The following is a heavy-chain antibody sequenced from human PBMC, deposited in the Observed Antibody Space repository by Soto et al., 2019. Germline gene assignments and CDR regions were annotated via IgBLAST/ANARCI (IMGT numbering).Heavy chain of an antibody. CDR3: ARDHQSGNSWSFDY. CDR2: INCSGNT. V-gene: IGHV4-34*01. D-gene: IGHD5-18*01. J-gene: IGHJ4*02. CDR1: GGSFSDHF. Sequence: SETLSLTCLVYGGSFSDHFWSWIRQSPGKGLEWVGEINCSGNTVYNPSLESRVTMSIDTSKKQLSLEVNSLTAADTALYYCARDHQSGNSWSFDYWGQGILVTVSS.